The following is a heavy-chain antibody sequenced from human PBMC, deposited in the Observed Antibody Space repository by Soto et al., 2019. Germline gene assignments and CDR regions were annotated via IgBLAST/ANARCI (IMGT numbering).Heavy chain of an antibody. J-gene: IGHJ5*02. V-gene: IGHV5-51*01. CDR1: GYSFTSYW. CDR3: ARLTYYDILTGYYDAFDP. CDR2: IYPGDSDT. D-gene: IGHD3-9*01. Sequence: GESLKISCKGSGYSFTSYWIGWVRQMPGKGLEWMGIIYPGDSDTRYSPSFQGQVTISADKSISTAYLQWSSLKASDTAMYYCARLTYYDILTGYYDAFDPWGQGTLVTVSS.